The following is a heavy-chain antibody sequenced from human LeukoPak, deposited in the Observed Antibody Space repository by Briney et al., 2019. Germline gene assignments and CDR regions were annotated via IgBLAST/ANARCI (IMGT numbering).Heavy chain of an antibody. D-gene: IGHD2-15*01. CDR3: ARERYCSGGSCSRGFDP. V-gene: IGHV3-30-3*01. Sequence: GGSLRLSCAASGFTFSSYAMHWVRQAPGKGLEWVAVISYDGSNKYHADSVKGRFTISRDNSKNTLYLQMNSLRAEDTAVYYCARERYCSGGSCSRGFDPWGQGTLVTVSS. CDR2: ISYDGSNK. CDR1: GFTFSSYA. J-gene: IGHJ5*02.